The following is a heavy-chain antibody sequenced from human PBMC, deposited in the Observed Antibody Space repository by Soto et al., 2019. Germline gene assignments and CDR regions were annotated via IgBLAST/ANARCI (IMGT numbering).Heavy chain of an antibody. CDR1: GYTSADFG. CDR3: VRDQKYFRVNGNWFDS. D-gene: IGHD2-2*01. V-gene: IGHV1-18*04. CDR2: FSGNNGAS. Sequence: SSVKVSLKASGYTSADFGISLLRHAPVQGLEWMGWFSGNNGASNPAPKVQGRITMTLDTSTGVSYMALRSLRSDDTAIYYCVRDQKYFRVNGNWFDSWGQGTLVTVSS. J-gene: IGHJ5*01.